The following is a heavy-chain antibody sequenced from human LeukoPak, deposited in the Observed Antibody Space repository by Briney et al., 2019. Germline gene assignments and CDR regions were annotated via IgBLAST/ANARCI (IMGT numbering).Heavy chain of an antibody. CDR1: GYIFTDYY. J-gene: IGHJ4*02. CDR3: ARAPAYCGGDCYFY. Sequence: GASVKVSCKASGYIFTDYYMHWGRQAPGQGLEWMGRINPNNGGTYYSQKFPGRVTMTRDTSITTAYMELSRLRSDDTAVYYCARAPAYCGGDCYFYWGQGTLVTVSS. V-gene: IGHV1-2*06. CDR2: INPNNGGT. D-gene: IGHD2-21*02.